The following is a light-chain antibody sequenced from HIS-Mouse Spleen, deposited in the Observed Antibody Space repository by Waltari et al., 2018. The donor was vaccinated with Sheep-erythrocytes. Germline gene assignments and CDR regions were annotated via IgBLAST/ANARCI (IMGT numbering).Light chain of an antibody. V-gene: IGLV2-23*03. Sequence: QSALTQPASVSGSPGQSITISCTGTSSAVGRYNLVSWYQQPPGKAPKLMIYEGSKRPSGVSNRFSGSKSGNTASLTISGLQAEDEADYYCCSYAGSYTFVVFGGGTKLTVL. CDR1: SSAVGRYNL. J-gene: IGLJ2*01. CDR3: CSYAGSYTFVV. CDR2: EGS.